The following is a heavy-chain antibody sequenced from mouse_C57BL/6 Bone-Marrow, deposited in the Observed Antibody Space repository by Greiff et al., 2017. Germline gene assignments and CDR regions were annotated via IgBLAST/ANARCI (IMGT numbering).Heavy chain of an antibody. CDR3: AREGVYDGYPYYFDY. V-gene: IGHV5-4*01. Sequence: DVMLVESGGGLVKPGGSLKLSCAASGFTFSSYAMSWVRQTPEKRLEWVATISDGGSYTYYPDNVKGRLTISRDTAKNKLYLQMSHLKSEDTAMYYCAREGVYDGYPYYFDYWGQGTTLTVSS. CDR1: GFTFSSYA. CDR2: ISDGGSYT. J-gene: IGHJ2*01. D-gene: IGHD2-3*01.